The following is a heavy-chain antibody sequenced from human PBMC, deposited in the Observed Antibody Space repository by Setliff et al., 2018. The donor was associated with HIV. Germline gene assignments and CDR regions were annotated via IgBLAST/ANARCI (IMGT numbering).Heavy chain of an antibody. CDR3: ARQLSNSFDY. V-gene: IGHV1-2*02. Sequence: ASVKVSCKSSGYTFTDYFMHWVRQAPGQGLEWMGWISPDNGNRRLLRRFQGRVTMTRDTSINTAYMELSGLTSDDTAVYYCARQLSNSFDYWGQGTLVTVSS. CDR1: GYTFTDYF. CDR2: ISPDNGNR. J-gene: IGHJ4*02. D-gene: IGHD1-1*01.